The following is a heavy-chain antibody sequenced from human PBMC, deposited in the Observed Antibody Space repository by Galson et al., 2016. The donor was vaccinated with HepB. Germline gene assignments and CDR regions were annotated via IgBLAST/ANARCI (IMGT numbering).Heavy chain of an antibody. CDR1: GFSFYSYA. CDR3: AIASYQIRFIDAFDV. D-gene: IGHD3-3*01. Sequence: SLRLSCAASGFSFYSYAMHWVRQAPGKGLEWVASMSFDDYAKSYADSVKGRFTVSRDNSKNTLYLQLTNLRVDDTALYYCAIASYQIRFIDAFDVWGQGTLVTV. J-gene: IGHJ3*01. CDR2: MSFDDYAK. V-gene: IGHV3-30-3*01.